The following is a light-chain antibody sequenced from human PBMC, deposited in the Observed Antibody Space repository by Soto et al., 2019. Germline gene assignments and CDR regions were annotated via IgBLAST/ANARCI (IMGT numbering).Light chain of an antibody. CDR1: QGVGND. J-gene: IGKJ2*01. CDR2: GAS. V-gene: IGKV1-17*01. Sequence: DIQMTQSPSSLSASVGDEVTITCRASQGVGNDLGWYQQKPGKAPQRLIYGASFLQSGVPSRFSGSGSGTEFTLTISSLQPEDFATYFCLQHSSYPYTFGQGTQLEIK. CDR3: LQHSSYPYT.